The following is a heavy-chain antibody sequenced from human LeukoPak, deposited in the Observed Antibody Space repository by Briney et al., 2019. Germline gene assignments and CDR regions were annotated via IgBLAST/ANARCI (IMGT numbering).Heavy chain of an antibody. CDR3: ARAGQWFSDAYDI. V-gene: IGHV3-13*01. D-gene: IGHD3-22*01. CDR2: IGTARDT. J-gene: IGHJ3*02. Sequence: GGSLRLSCAASGFTFSAYDMHWVRQAAGKGLEWVSGIGTARDTHYSDSVKGRFTTSRENAMNSFYLQMNSLTVGDTAVYYCARAGQWFSDAYDIWGQGTMVTVSS. CDR1: GFTFSAYD.